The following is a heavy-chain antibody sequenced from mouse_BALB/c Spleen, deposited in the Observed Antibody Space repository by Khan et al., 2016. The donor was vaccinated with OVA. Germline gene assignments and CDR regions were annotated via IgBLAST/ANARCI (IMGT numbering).Heavy chain of an antibody. V-gene: IGHV14-3*02. Sequence: EVQLQQSGAELVKSGATVKLSCTSSGLNITVTNMHWLKQWPEQGMGWVGRIDPPNGNTKYDPKFQGKATITAATSSNKAYLKLSSLTTEDTAVYYCARMARKWGQGTTLTVSS. CDR3: ARMARK. CDR1: GLNITVTN. CDR2: IDPPNGNT. J-gene: IGHJ2*01.